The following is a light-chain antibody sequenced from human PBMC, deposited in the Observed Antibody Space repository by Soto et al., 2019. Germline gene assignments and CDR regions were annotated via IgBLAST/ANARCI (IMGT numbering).Light chain of an antibody. Sequence: QSVLTQPASVSGSPVQSITISCTRISSDVGGYNYVSWYQQHPGKAPKLMIYEVSNRPSGVSNRFSRSKSGNTASLTISGLQAEDEADYYFGSYTRSSTLVFRTGPKVTVL. CDR1: SSDVGGYNY. CDR3: GSYTRSSTLV. CDR2: EVS. J-gene: IGLJ1*01. V-gene: IGLV2-14*01.